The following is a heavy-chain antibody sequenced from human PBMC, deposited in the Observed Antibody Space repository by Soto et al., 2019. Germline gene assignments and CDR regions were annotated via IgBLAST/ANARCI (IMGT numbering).Heavy chain of an antibody. D-gene: IGHD2-21*01. Sequence: QVQLQQWGAGLLKPSETLSLTCAVYGGSFSGYYWSWIRQPPGKGLEWIGEINHSGSTNYNPSLKSRVTISVDTSKNQFSLKLSSVTAADRAVYYCARGLISWFDPWGQGTLVTVSS. CDR3: ARGLISWFDP. CDR1: GGSFSGYY. CDR2: INHSGST. J-gene: IGHJ5*02. V-gene: IGHV4-34*01.